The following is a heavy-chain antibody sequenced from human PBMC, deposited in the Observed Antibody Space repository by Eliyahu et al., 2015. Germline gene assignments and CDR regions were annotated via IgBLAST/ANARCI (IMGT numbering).Heavy chain of an antibody. J-gene: IGHJ3*02. D-gene: IGHD5-12*01. Sequence: EVQLVESGGGLVQPGGSLRLSCAAAGFSFNSYEMNWVRQGPEKGLEWISYISGSGSSTRYAESVKGRFTISRDNAKNSVYLQMNSLRAEDTAVYYCARGRSGYDLMMDFDIWGQGTMVTVSS. V-gene: IGHV3-48*03. CDR2: ISGSGSST. CDR1: GFSFNSYE. CDR3: ARGRSGYDLMMDFDI.